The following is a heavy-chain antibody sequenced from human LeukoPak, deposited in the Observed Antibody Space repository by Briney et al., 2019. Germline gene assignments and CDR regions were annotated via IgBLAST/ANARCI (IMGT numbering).Heavy chain of an antibody. CDR3: AKDGGYDFWSGYSKYYYYYMDV. D-gene: IGHD3-3*01. Sequence: PGGSLRLSCAASGFTFDDYAMHWVRQAPGKGLEWVSLISWDGGSTYYADSVKGRFTISRDNSKNSLYLQMNSLRAEDTALCYCAKDGGYDFWSGYSKYYYYYMDVWGKGTTVTVSS. J-gene: IGHJ6*03. V-gene: IGHV3-43D*04. CDR2: ISWDGGST. CDR1: GFTFDDYA.